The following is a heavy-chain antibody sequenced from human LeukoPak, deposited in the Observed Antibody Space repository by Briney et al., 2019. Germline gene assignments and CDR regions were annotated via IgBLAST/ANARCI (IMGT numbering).Heavy chain of an antibody. CDR2: IKQDGSEK. CDR1: GFTFSSYG. V-gene: IGHV3-7*03. CDR3: ATARYCSGGSCYSYEYFQH. D-gene: IGHD2-15*01. Sequence: GSLRLSCAASGFTFSSYGMSWVRQAPGKGLEWVANIKQDGSEKYYVDSVKGRFTISRDNAKNSLYLQMNSLRAEDTAVYYCATARYCSGGSCYSYEYFQHWGQGTLVTVSS. J-gene: IGHJ1*01.